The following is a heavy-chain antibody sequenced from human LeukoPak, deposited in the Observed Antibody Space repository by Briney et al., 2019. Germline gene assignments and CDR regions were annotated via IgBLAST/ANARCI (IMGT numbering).Heavy chain of an antibody. CDR3: ARDHQQRAAGTSMWDYHYGMDV. D-gene: IGHD6-13*01. CDR2: IYYSGST. Sequence: SETLSLTCTVSGGSISSGGYYWSWIRQHPGKGLEWIGYIYYSGSTYYNPSLKSRVTISVDTSKNQFSLKLSSVTAADTAVYYCARDHQQRAAGTSMWDYHYGMDVWGQGTTVTVSS. J-gene: IGHJ6*02. CDR1: GGSISSGGYY. V-gene: IGHV4-31*03.